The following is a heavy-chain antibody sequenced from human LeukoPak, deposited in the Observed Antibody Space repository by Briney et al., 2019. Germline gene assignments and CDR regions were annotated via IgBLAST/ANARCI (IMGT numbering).Heavy chain of an antibody. CDR2: MNPNSGNT. V-gene: IGHV1-8*01. CDR1: GYAFTSYD. J-gene: IGHJ4*02. CDR3: ARWYYYDSSGRFDY. D-gene: IGHD3-22*01. Sequence: GASVKVSCKASGYAFTSYDINWVRQATGEGLEWMGWMNPNSGNTGYAQKFQGRVTMTRNTSISTAYMELSSLRSEDTAVYYCARWYYYDSSGRFDYWGQGTLVTVSS.